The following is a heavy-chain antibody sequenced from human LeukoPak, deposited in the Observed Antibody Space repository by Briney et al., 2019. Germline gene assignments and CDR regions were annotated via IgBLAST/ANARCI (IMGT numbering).Heavy chain of an antibody. CDR2: ISWNSGSI. Sequence: GGSLRLSCVASGFNFDDYAMHWVRQAPGKGLEWVSGISWNSGSIGYADSVKGRFTISRDNARNSLYLQMNSLRAEDTALYYCAKDILTSRGYSYGYPDYWGQGTLVTVSS. D-gene: IGHD5-18*01. V-gene: IGHV3-9*01. J-gene: IGHJ4*02. CDR1: GFNFDDYA. CDR3: AKDILTSRGYSYGYPDY.